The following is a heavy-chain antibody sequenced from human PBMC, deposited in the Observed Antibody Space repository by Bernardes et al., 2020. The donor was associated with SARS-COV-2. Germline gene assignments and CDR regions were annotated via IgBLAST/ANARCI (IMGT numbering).Heavy chain of an antibody. CDR2: IYYSGST. J-gene: IGHJ6*02. D-gene: IGHD3-16*01. CDR3: ARVPVMITAEDYYYYGMDV. V-gene: IGHV4-59*01. CDR1: GGSISSYY. Sequence: SKPLSLTCTVSGGSISSYYWSWIRQPPGKGLEWIGYIYYSGSTNYNPSLKSRVTISVDTSKNQFSLKLSSVTAADTAVYYCARVPVMITAEDYYYYGMDVWGQGTTVTVSS.